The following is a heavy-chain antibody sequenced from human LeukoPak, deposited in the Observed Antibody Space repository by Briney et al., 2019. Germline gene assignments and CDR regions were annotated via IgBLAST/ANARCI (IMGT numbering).Heavy chain of an antibody. V-gene: IGHV1-18*01. CDR1: GYTFTSYG. D-gene: IGHD1-26*01. J-gene: IGHJ4*02. CDR3: AREEIGGGSYWGIDY. Sequence: ASVKVSCKASGYTFTSYGISWVRQAPGQGLEWMGWISAYNGNTNYAQKLQGRVTITADKSTSTAYMELSSLRSEDTAVYYCAREEIGGGSYWGIDYWGQGTLVTVSS. CDR2: ISAYNGNT.